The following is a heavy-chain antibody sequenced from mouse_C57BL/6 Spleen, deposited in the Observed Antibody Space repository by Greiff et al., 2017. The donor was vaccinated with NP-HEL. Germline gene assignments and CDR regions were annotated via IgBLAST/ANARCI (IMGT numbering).Heavy chain of an antibody. CDR3: TRYADYPPWFAY. V-gene: IGHV5-9-1*02. CDR2: ISSGGDYI. CDR1: GFTFSSYA. Sequence: EVMLVESGEGLVKPGGSLKLSCAASGFTFSSYAMSWVRQTPEKRLEWVAYISSGGDYIYYADTVKGRVTISRDSASNTLYLQKSSMKSEDTAMYYCTRYADYPPWFAYWGQGTLVTVSA. J-gene: IGHJ3*01. D-gene: IGHD2-4*01.